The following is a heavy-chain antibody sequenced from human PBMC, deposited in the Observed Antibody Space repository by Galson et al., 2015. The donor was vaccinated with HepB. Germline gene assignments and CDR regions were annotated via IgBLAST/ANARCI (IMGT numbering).Heavy chain of an antibody. D-gene: IGHD3-10*01. V-gene: IGHV3-21*01. CDR3: ARGMHYYGSRSLYYFEF. J-gene: IGHJ4*02. CDR2: IISGSTYI. CDR1: EINFSTYT. Sequence: SLRLSCAVSEINFSTYTMSWVRQAPGKGLEWVSSIISGSTYIHYADSVRGRFTLSRDSAKNSLYLQMKSLRVEDTAVYYCARGMHYYGSRSLYYFEFWGPGTLVTVSS.